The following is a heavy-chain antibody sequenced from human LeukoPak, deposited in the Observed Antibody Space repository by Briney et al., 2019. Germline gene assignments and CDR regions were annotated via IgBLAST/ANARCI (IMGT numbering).Heavy chain of an antibody. Sequence: GGSLRLSCAASGFTFSSYGMHWVRQAPGKGLEWVAFIRYDGSNKYYADSVKGRFTISRDNSKNTLYLQMNSLRAEDTAVYYCAKFGFGDNNWFDPWGQGTLVTVSS. J-gene: IGHJ5*02. CDR2: IRYDGSNK. CDR3: AKFGFGDNNWFDP. D-gene: IGHD3-10*01. CDR1: GFTFSSYG. V-gene: IGHV3-30*02.